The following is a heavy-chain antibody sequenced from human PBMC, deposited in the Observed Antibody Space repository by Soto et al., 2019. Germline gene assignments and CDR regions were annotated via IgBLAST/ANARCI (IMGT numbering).Heavy chain of an antibody. J-gene: IGHJ6*02. D-gene: IGHD2-2*01. V-gene: IGHV5-51*01. CDR3: ARHGASAVDCSSTSYYHRDGSYYYYYGMDV. Sequence: PGESLKISCKGSGYSFTSYWICWVRQMPGKGLEWMGIIYPGDSDTRYSPSFQGQVTISADKSISTAYLQWSSLKASDTAMYYCARHGASAVDCSSTSYYHRDGSYYYYYGMDVWGQGTTVTVSS. CDR2: IYPGDSDT. CDR1: GYSFTSYW.